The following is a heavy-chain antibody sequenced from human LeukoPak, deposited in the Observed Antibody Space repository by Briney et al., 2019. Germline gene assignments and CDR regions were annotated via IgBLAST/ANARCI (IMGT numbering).Heavy chain of an antibody. J-gene: IGHJ6*03. D-gene: IGHD6-6*01. Sequence: GGSLRLSSAASGFTVSSNYMSWVRQAPGKGLEWVSVIYSGGSTYYADSVKGRFTISRDNSKNTLYLQMNSLRAEDTAVYYCASNVAARPRYYYYYMDVWGKGTTVTVSS. CDR2: IYSGGST. V-gene: IGHV3-53*01. CDR3: ASNVAARPRYYYYYMDV. CDR1: GFTVSSNY.